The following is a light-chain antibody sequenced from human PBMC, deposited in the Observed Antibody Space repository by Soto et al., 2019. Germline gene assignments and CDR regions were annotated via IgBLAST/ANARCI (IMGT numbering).Light chain of an antibody. CDR1: QNINIW. CDR3: QQYKSYWT. V-gene: IGKV1-5*01. J-gene: IGKJ1*01. Sequence: DMQMTQSPSTLSASVGDIVTITCRASQNINIWLAWYQQKPGRAPKVLIYDASSLKSGVPSRFSGSGSGTEFTLTINSLQPDDFATYYCQQYKSYWTFGQGTKVEIK. CDR2: DAS.